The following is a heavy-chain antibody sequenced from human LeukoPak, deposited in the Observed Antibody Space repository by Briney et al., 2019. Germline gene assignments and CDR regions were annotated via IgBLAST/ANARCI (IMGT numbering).Heavy chain of an antibody. D-gene: IGHD1-26*01. J-gene: IGHJ6*03. CDR3: ARATWDPNYYYYMDV. Sequence: GGSLRLSCAASGFTFSDYYMSWIRQAPGKGLEWVSYISSSGSTIYYADSVKGRFTISRDNAKNSLFLQMNSLRAEDTAVYFCARATWDPNYYYYMDVWGKGTTVTISS. CDR1: GFTFSDYY. V-gene: IGHV3-11*04. CDR2: ISSSGSTI.